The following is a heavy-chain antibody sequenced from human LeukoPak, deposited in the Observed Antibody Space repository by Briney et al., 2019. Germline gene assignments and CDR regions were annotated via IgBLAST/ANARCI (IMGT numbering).Heavy chain of an antibody. CDR2: IWSDGSNK. V-gene: IGHV3-33*01. CDR1: GFTFNNYG. J-gene: IGHJ4*02. Sequence: GGSLRLSCAASGFTFNNYGIHWVRQAPGKGLEWVAIIWSDGSNKYYADSVKGRFTISRDNSKNTLYLQMNSLRAEDTAVYYCARVALVVFARGSGSYYKGPLDYWGQGTLVTVSS. CDR3: ARVALVVFARGSGSYYKGPLDY. D-gene: IGHD3-10*01.